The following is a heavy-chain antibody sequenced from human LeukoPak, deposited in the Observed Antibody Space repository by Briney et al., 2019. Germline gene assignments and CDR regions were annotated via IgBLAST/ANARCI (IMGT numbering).Heavy chain of an antibody. D-gene: IGHD6-13*01. CDR2: INPNSGGT. J-gene: IGHJ4*02. CDR3: VRDLSWEYYFDY. Sequence: ASVKVSCKASGYTFTGYYMHWVRQAPGQGLEWMGWINPNSGGTNYAQKFQGRVTMTRDTSISTAYMELSRLRSDDTAVYYCVRDLSWEYYFDYWGQGTLVTVSS. V-gene: IGHV1-2*02. CDR1: GYTFTGYY.